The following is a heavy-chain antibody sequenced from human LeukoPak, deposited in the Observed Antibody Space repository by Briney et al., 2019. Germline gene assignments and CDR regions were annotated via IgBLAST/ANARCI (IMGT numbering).Heavy chain of an antibody. D-gene: IGHD5/OR15-5a*01. J-gene: IGHJ3*02. CDR2: ISGASSYV. Sequence: PGGSLRLSCTASGFTFSDYSLTWVRQVPGEGLEWVSSISGASSYVYYADSLKGRFTISRNNAMNSLYLQMNSLRVDDTAVYYCARERSSAFDIWGQGTMVTVSS. CDR1: GFTFSDYS. CDR3: ARERSSAFDI. V-gene: IGHV3-21*01.